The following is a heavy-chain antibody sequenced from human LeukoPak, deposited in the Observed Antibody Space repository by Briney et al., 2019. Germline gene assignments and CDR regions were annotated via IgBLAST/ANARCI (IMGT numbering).Heavy chain of an antibody. CDR3: TRGGKYSDTSGSNWFDP. CDR1: GFTFSSFA. J-gene: IGHJ5*02. Sequence: TGGSLRLSCAASGFTFSSFAMSWVRQAPGKGLEWVSAISGNGARTYYADSVKGRFTISRDNSKSTLFLQMNSLRAEDTAVYYCTRGGKYSDTSGSNWFDPWGQGSLVTVSS. D-gene: IGHD3-22*01. V-gene: IGHV3-23*01. CDR2: ISGNGART.